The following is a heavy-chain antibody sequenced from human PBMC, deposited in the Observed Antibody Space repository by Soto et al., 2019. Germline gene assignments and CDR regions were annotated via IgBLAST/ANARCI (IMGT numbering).Heavy chain of an antibody. V-gene: IGHV4-4*02. CDR2: IYHSGST. J-gene: IGHJ4*02. Sequence: PSETLSLTCTVSGGSISSSNWWSWVRQPPGKGLEWIGEIYHSGSTNYNPSLKSRVTISVDKSKNQFSLKLSSVTAADTAVYYCARDPRPGYSSGWYELPFDYWGQGTLVTVSS. CDR1: GGSISSSNW. D-gene: IGHD6-19*01. CDR3: ARDPRPGYSSGWYELPFDY.